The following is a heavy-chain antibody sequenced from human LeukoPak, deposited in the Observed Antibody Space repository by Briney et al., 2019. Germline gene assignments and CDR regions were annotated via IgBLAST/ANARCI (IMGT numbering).Heavy chain of an antibody. D-gene: IGHD3-10*01. CDR1: GGSISSYY. J-gene: IGHJ5*02. Sequence: PSETLSLTCTVSGGSISSYYWSWIRQPPGKGLEWIGRIYTSGSTNYNPSLKSRVTISVDTSKNQFSLKLSSVTAADTAVYYCARETYYYGSGNWFDPWGQGTLVTVSS. V-gene: IGHV4-4*08. CDR2: IYTSGST. CDR3: ARETYYYGSGNWFDP.